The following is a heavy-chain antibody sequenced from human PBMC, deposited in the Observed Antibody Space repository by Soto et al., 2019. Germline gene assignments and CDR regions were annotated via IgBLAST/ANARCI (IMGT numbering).Heavy chain of an antibody. CDR1: GGSISSDY. CDR2: IYYSGTA. CDR3: ARGAYDSSGKRFDP. J-gene: IGHJ5*02. Sequence: QVQLQESGPGLVKPSETLSLTCTVSGGSISSDYWSWIRQSPGKGLEWIGYIYYSGTANYSPSLKSRVTISVDTSKNQFSLKLTSVTAADTAVYYCARGAYDSSGKRFDPWGQGTLVTVSS. D-gene: IGHD3-22*01. V-gene: IGHV4-59*01.